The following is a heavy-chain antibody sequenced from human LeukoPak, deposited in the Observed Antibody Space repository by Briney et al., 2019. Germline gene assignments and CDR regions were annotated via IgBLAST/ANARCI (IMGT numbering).Heavy chain of an antibody. CDR3: ARGADYSSSWYRESDAFDI. V-gene: IGHV3-13*04. J-gene: IGHJ3*02. CDR1: GFTFSGYD. Sequence: GGSLRLSRAASGFTFSGYDMHWVRQATGNGLEWVSAIGIAGDTYYPASVKGRFTISRENAKNSFYLQMNNLRAGGTAVYYCARGADYSSSWYRESDAFDIWGQGTLVTVSS. D-gene: IGHD6-13*01. CDR2: IGIAGDT.